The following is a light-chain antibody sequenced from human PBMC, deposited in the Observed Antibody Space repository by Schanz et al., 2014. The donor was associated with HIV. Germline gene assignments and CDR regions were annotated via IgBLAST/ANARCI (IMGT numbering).Light chain of an antibody. V-gene: IGLV2-23*02. J-gene: IGLJ1*01. CDR1: SSDVGSYNL. CDR2: EVN. CDR3: CSYAGSSTHV. Sequence: QSVLTQPASVSGSPGQSITISCTGTSSDVGSYNLVSWYQQYPGQVPKLMIYEVNKRPSGVPDRFSGSKSGNTASLTISGLQAEDEADYYCCSYAGSSTHVFGTGTKLTVL.